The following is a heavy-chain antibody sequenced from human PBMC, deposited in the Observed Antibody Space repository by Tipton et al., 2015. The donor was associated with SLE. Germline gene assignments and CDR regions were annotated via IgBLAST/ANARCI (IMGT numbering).Heavy chain of an antibody. CDR1: GFTFSSYA. J-gene: IGHJ6*02. D-gene: IGHD2-21*01. CDR3: AKVYSDYYYYGMDV. Sequence: SLRLSCAASGFTFSSYAMSWVRQAPGKGLEWVSAISGSGGSTYYADSVKGRFTISRDNSKNTLYLQMNSLRAEDTAVYYCAKVYSDYYYYGMDVWGQGTTVTVSS. CDR2: ISGSGGST. V-gene: IGHV3-23*01.